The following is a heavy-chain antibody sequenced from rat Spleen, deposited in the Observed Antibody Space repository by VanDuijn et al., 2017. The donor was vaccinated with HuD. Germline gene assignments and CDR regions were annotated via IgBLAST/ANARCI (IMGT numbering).Heavy chain of an antibody. V-gene: IGHV5-29*01. CDR1: GFTFSDYY. CDR2: VSYDGSST. CDR3: ARPHSSHYVMDA. D-gene: IGHD1-8*01. J-gene: IGHJ4*01. Sequence: EVQLVESGGGLVQPGRSLKLSCAASGFTFSDYYMAWVRQTPTKGLEWVATVSYDGSSTHYRDSVKGRFTISRDNAKSTLYLQMNSLRSEDTATYYCARPHSSHYVMDAWGQGASVTVSS.